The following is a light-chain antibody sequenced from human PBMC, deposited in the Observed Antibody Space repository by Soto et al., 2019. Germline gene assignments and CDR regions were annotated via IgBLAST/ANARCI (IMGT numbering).Light chain of an antibody. CDR3: AAWDDSLNGWV. CDR2: TNN. Sequence: QSVLTQSPSASGTPGQRVTISCSGSSSNVGRNAVQWYQHFPGTAPKLLIHTNNQRPSGVPDRFSGSKSDTSASLVIRGLQSEDEADYHCAAWDDSLNGWVFGGGTKVTVL. J-gene: IGLJ3*02. CDR1: SSNVGRNA. V-gene: IGLV1-44*01.